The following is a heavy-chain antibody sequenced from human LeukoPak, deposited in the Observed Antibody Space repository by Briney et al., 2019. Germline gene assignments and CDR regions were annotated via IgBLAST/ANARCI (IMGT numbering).Heavy chain of an antibody. CDR3: ARVASRIAARLGRGAFHI. V-gene: IGHV1-69*13. D-gene: IGHD6-6*01. CDR1: GGTFSSYA. CDR2: IIPIFGTA. J-gene: IGHJ3*02. Sequence: ASVKVSCKAYGGTFSSYAISWVRQAPGQGLEWMGGIIPIFGTANYAQKFQGRVTITADESTSTAYMELSSLRSEDTAVYYCARVASRIAARLGRGAFHIWGQGTMVTVSS.